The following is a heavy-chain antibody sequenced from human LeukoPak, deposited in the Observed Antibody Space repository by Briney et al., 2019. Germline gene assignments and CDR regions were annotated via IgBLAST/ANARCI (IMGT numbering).Heavy chain of an antibody. CDR3: ARGDYYDSSGDAFDI. Sequence: PGGSLRLSCAASGFTFSSYGMHWVRQAPGKGLEWVAFIRYDGSNKYYADSVKGRFTISRDNSKNTLYLQMNSLRSEDTAVYYCARGDYYDSSGDAFDIWGQGTMVTVSS. V-gene: IGHV3-30*02. D-gene: IGHD3-22*01. CDR2: IRYDGSNK. J-gene: IGHJ3*02. CDR1: GFTFSSYG.